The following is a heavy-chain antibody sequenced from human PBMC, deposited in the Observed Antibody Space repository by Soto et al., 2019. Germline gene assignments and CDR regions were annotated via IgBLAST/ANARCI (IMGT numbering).Heavy chain of an antibody. CDR3: ARATPYVTYYDFWSGYSWIWFDP. CDR1: GGSFSGYY. Sequence: SETLSLTCAVYGGSFSGYYWSWIRQPPGKGLEWIGEINHSGGTNYNPSLKSRVTISVDTSKNQFSLKLSSVTAADTAVYYCARATPYVTYYDFWSGYSWIWFDPWGQGTLVTVSS. D-gene: IGHD3-3*01. J-gene: IGHJ5*02. V-gene: IGHV4-34*01. CDR2: INHSGGT.